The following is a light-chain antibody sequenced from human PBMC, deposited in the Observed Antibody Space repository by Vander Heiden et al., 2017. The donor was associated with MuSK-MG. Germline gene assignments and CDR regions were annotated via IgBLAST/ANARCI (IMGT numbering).Light chain of an antibody. V-gene: IGKV1-39*01. CDR2: AAS. CDR3: QQTNSTPHT. J-gene: IGKJ4*01. Sequence: DFQMTQAPSSLSASVGDRVTITCRASQSISSYLKWYQQKPGKAPKLLIYAASRLKSGVPSRFSGSGSGTDITLTISRLQPEDVATYYCQQTNSTPHTFGGGTKVEI. CDR1: QSISSY.